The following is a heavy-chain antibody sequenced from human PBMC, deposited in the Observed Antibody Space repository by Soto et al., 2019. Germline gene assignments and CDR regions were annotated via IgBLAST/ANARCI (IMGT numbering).Heavy chain of an antibody. V-gene: IGHV5-10-1*01. CDR1: GYSFTSYW. D-gene: IGHD6-13*01. Sequence: PGESLKISCKGSGYSFTSYWISWVRQMPGKGLEWMGRIDPSDSYTNYSPSFQGHVTISADKSTSTAYLQWSSLKASDTAMYYCARHVGLAASDYYGMDVWGQGTTVTVSS. CDR3: ARHVGLAASDYYGMDV. J-gene: IGHJ6*02. CDR2: IDPSDSYT.